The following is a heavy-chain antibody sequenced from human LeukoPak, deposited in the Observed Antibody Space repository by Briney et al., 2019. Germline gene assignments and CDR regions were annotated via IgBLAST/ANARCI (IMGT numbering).Heavy chain of an antibody. CDR3: ARLVGYYDSSGYEVSWFDP. CDR2: IYPGDSDT. D-gene: IGHD3-22*01. CDR1: GYSFTSYW. J-gene: IGHJ5*02. V-gene: IGHV5-51*01. Sequence: GESLKISWKGSGYSFTSYWIGWVRQMPGKGLEWMGIIYPGDSDTRYSPSFQGQVTISADKSISTAYLQWSSLRASDTAMYYCARLVGYYDSSGYEVSWFDPWGQGTLVTVSS.